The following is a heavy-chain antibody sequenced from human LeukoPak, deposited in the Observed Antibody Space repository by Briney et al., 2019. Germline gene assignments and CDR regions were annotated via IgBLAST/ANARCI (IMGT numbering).Heavy chain of an antibody. Sequence: PSETLSLTCTVSGDSISSSGYYWGWIRQPPGKGLEWIGSIVNSGITYYNPSLKSRVTVSVDTSKNQFSLRLASVTAADTTVYYCARVRGYNYGLFDYWGQGTLVTVSS. CDR3: ARVRGYNYGLFDY. V-gene: IGHV4-39*01. D-gene: IGHD5-18*01. J-gene: IGHJ4*02. CDR1: GDSISSSGYY. CDR2: IVNSGIT.